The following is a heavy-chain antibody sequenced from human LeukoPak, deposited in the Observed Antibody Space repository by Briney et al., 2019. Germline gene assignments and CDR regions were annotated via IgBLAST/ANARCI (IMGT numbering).Heavy chain of an antibody. CDR3: AGGPYSSGWYVAY. D-gene: IGHD6-19*01. CDR2: ISRSSSYI. V-gene: IGHV3-21*01. Sequence: GGSLRLSCAASVFTFSSYNMNWVRQAPGKGLEWVSSISRSSSYIYYADSVKGRFTISRDNAKNSLYLQMNSLRADDTAVYYCAGGPYSSGWYVAYWGQGTLVTVSS. J-gene: IGHJ4*02. CDR1: VFTFSSYN.